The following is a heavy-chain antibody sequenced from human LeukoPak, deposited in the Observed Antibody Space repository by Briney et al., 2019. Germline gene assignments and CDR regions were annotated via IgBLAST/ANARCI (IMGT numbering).Heavy chain of an antibody. Sequence: SETLSLTCTVSGGSISSYCWSWIRQPPGKGLEWIGYICYSGSTNYNPSLKSRVTISVDTSKNQFSLKLSSVTAADTAVYYCAGWDSSVCDAFDIWGQGTMVTVSS. D-gene: IGHD3-22*01. CDR1: GGSISSYC. CDR2: ICYSGST. CDR3: AGWDSSVCDAFDI. V-gene: IGHV4-59*08. J-gene: IGHJ3*02.